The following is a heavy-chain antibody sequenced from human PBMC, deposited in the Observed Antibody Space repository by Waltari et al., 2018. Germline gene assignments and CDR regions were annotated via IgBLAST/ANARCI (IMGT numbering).Heavy chain of an antibody. CDR2: INHSGST. CDR1: GGSFSGYY. D-gene: IGHD3-10*01. Sequence: QVQLQQWGAGLLKPSETLSLTCAVYGGSFSGYYWSWIRQPPGKGLEWIGEINHSGSTTYNPSLKSRVTISVDTSKNQFSLKLSSVTAADTAVYYCARMAPFGYWGQGTLVTVSS. V-gene: IGHV4-34*01. CDR3: ARMAPFGY. J-gene: IGHJ4*02.